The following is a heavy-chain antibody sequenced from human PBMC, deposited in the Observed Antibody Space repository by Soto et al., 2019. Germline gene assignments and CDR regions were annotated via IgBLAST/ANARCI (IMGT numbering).Heavy chain of an antibody. V-gene: IGHV1-8*01. CDR3: ARGLVVVSATYWYFDL. D-gene: IGHD2-15*01. Sequence: QVQLVQSGAEVKKPGASVKVSCKASGYTFTSYDINWVRQAAGQGLEWIGWMNPNSGKAVYAQKFQGRVTMAGNTSISTAYMELSSLRSDDTAVYFRARGLVVVSATYWYFDLWGRGTLVTVSS. J-gene: IGHJ2*01. CDR2: MNPNSGKA. CDR1: GYTFTSYD.